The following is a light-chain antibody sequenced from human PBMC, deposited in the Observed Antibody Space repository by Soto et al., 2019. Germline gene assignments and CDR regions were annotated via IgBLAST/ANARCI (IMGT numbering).Light chain of an antibody. CDR3: TSFTSSTTYV. J-gene: IGLJ1*01. CDR2: EVS. Sequence: QSVLTQPASVSGSPGQSITISCTGTSSGVGGYNYVCWHQHHPGKAPKLIISEVSNRPSGVSDRFSGSKSGNTASLTISGLQPEDEADYYCTSFTSSTTYVFGTGTKVTVL. V-gene: IGLV2-14*01. CDR1: SSGVGGYNY.